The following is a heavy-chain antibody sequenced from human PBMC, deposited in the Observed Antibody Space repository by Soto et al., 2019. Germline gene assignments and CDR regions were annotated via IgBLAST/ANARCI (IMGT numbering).Heavy chain of an antibody. CDR3: TTVSRYFDSLLYYYYGMDV. CDR2: IKSKTDGGTT. D-gene: IGHD3-9*01. CDR1: GFTFSNAW. J-gene: IGHJ6*02. V-gene: IGHV3-15*01. Sequence: EVQLVESGGGLVKPGGSLRLSCAASGFTFSNAWMSWVRQAPGKGLEWVGRIKSKTDGGTTDYAAPVKGRFTISRDDSXNXLXLLKNSMKTEDSAVYYCTTVSRYFDSLLYYYYGMDVWGQGTTVTVSS.